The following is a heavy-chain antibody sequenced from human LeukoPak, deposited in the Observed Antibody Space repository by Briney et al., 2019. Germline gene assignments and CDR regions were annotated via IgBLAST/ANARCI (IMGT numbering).Heavy chain of an antibody. J-gene: IGHJ4*02. V-gene: IGHV4-34*01. CDR1: GGSFSGYY. D-gene: IGHD5-18*01. Sequence: PSETLSLICAVYGGSFSGYYWSWIRQPPGKGLEWIGEINHSGSTNYNPSLKSRVTISVDTSKNQFSLKLSSVTAADTAMYYCARYRGYSYGLFDYWGQGTLVTVSS. CDR2: INHSGST. CDR3: ARYRGYSYGLFDY.